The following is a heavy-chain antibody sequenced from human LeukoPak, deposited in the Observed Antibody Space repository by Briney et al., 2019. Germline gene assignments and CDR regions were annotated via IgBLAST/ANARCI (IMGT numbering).Heavy chain of an antibody. CDR2: ISSSGNTL. V-gene: IGHV3-11*04. J-gene: IGHJ3*02. D-gene: IGHD1-26*01. Sequence: GLSLRLSCAVSGFTFSDYYISWIRQASGKGLEWVSYISSSGNTLYYAESVKGRFTISRDNAKNSLYLQMNSLRAEDTAVYYCARGGGVSRYSGSYDAFDIWGQGTMVTVSS. CDR3: ARGGGVSRYSGSYDAFDI. CDR1: GFTFSDYY.